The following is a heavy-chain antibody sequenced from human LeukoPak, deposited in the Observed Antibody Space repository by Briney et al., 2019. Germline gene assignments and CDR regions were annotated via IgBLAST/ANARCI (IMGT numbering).Heavy chain of an antibody. CDR3: ALGYDILTGRFDY. V-gene: IGHV3-21*01. CDR2: ISSSSSHR. CDR1: GFTFSSYG. Sequence: GGSLRLSCAASGFTFSSYGMHWVRQAPGKGLEWVSSISSSSSHRYYADSVKGRFTISRDNAKNSLYLQMNSLRAEDTAVYYCALGYDILTGRFDYWGQGTLVTVSS. D-gene: IGHD3-9*01. J-gene: IGHJ4*02.